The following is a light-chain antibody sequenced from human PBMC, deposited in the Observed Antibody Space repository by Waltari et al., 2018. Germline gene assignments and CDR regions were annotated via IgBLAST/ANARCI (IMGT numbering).Light chain of an antibody. Sequence: DVHMPQSPTSLSASVGDRVTITCRASQTLSNYLNWYQQKPGEAPKLLIHGAFSLQSGVPSRFSGSASGTDFTLTISSLQPEDFATYYCHQSRSLPDTFGQGTKLEI. V-gene: IGKV1-39*01. CDR1: QTLSNY. J-gene: IGKJ2*01. CDR3: HQSRSLPDT. CDR2: GAF.